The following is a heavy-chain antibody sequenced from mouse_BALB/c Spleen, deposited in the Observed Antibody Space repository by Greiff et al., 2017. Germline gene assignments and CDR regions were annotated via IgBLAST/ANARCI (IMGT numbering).Heavy chain of an antibody. Sequence: QVTLKASGPGLLQPSQTLSLTCSFSGFSLSTSGMGVGWLRQPSGQGLEWLAHIWWDDDKRYNPALKSRLTISKDTSSNKLFLKIASVDTADTATFYCARSPGSSPFAYWGQGTLVTVSA. CDR1: GFSLSTSGMG. V-gene: IGHV8-8*01. CDR2: IWWDDDK. J-gene: IGHJ3*01. D-gene: IGHD1-1*01. CDR3: ARSPGSSPFAY.